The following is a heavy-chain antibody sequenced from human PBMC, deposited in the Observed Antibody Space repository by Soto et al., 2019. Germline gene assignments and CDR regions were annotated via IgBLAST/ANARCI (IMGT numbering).Heavy chain of an antibody. CDR2: INSYNGVT. Sequence: QVQLVQSGAEVKKPGASVKVTCKASGYTLNNNYGISWVRQAPGQGLEWMGWINSYNGVTNNARNFQGRVTLATDASTTTVYMELRRLTSDDTAVYYCARDRQNYGSLDYWGQGTLVTVSS. CDR1: GYTLNNNYG. J-gene: IGHJ4*02. CDR3: ARDRQNYGSLDY. V-gene: IGHV1-18*01. D-gene: IGHD4-17*01.